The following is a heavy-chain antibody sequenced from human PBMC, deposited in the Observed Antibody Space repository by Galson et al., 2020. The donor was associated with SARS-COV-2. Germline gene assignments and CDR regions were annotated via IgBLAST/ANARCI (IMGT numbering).Heavy chain of an antibody. CDR1: GFSLTTDGVG. J-gene: IGHJ5*02. V-gene: IGHV2-5*02. CDR2: IYWDDDK. CDR3: AHGGGNDYGMERRWFDP. D-gene: IGHD1-1*01. Sequence: SGPTLVKPTQTLTLTCAFSGFSLTTDGVGVGWIRQPPGKAPEWLGLIYWDDDKNYSPSLKRRLSITADTSKNQVVLTMTNMDPVDTATYYCAHGGGNDYGMERRWFDPWGQGILVTVSS.